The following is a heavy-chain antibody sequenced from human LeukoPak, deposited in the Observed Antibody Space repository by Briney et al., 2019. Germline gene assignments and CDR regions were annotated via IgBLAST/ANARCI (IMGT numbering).Heavy chain of an antibody. J-gene: IGHJ4*02. CDR2: ISYDGSNK. D-gene: IGHD2-2*01. CDR1: GFTFSSYA. Sequence: GGSLRLSCAASGFTFSSYAMHWVRQAPGKGLEWVAVISYDGSNKYYADSVKGRFTISRDNSKNTLYLQMNSLRAEDTAVYYCARYCSSTTCRHFAYWGQGTLVTVSS. V-gene: IGHV3-30-3*01. CDR3: ARYCSSTTCRHFAY.